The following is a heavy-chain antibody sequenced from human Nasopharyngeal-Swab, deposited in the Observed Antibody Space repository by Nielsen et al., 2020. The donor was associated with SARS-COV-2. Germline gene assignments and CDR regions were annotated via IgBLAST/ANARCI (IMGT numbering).Heavy chain of an antibody. CDR2: IYSGGST. CDR3: ARVSYAILTGYYAAFDI. J-gene: IGHJ3*02. V-gene: IGHV3-53*01. CDR1: GFIVSSNY. D-gene: IGHD3-9*01. Sequence: SISCAASGFIVSSNYMSWVRQAPGKGLEWVSAIYSGGSTYYADSVKGRFTISRDHSKNTLYLQMNSLRAEDTAVYYCARVSYAILTGYYAAFDIWGQGTMVTVSS.